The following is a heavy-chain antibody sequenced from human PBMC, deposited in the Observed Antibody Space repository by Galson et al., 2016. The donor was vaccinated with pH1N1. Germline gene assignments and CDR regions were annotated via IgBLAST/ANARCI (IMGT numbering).Heavy chain of an antibody. V-gene: IGHV3-66*01. Sequence: SLRLSCAASGFTVSSNYMSWVRQAPGKGLEWVSVIYSGGSTYYANSVKGGFTISRDNSKNTLYLQMGSLRPEDMAVYYCTREDYYHSSGFGYWGQGTLVTVSS. D-gene: IGHD3-22*01. CDR3: TREDYYHSSGFGY. J-gene: IGHJ4*02. CDR2: IYSGGST. CDR1: GFTVSSNY.